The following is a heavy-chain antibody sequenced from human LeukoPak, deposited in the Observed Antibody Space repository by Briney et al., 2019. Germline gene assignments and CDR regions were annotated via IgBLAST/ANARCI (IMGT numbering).Heavy chain of an antibody. CDR3: ARAANMGYGMDV. CDR2: IGAAGDP. V-gene: IGHV3-13*05. D-gene: IGHD2/OR15-2a*01. Sequence: PGRSLRLSCAASGFTFTIYDMHWGRQGTGKGLEWVSAIGAAGDPYYPGSVRGRFTISRENAKNSLYLQMNSLRAGDTAVYYCARAANMGYGMDVWGQGTTVTVSS. J-gene: IGHJ6*02. CDR1: GFTFTIYD.